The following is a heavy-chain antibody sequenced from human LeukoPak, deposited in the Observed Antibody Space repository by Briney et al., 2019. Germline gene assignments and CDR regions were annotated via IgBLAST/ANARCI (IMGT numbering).Heavy chain of an antibody. CDR3: ARDRRGNYYDSSGYYYYFHF. J-gene: IGHJ4*02. CDR1: GYTFTGYY. Sequence: ASVKVSCKASGYTFTGYYMHWVRQAPGQGLEWMGWINPNSGGTNYAQNFQGRVTMTRDTSISTAYMELSRLRSDDTAVYYCARDRRGNYYDSSGYYYYFHFWGQGTLVTVSS. V-gene: IGHV1-2*02. CDR2: INPNSGGT. D-gene: IGHD3-22*01.